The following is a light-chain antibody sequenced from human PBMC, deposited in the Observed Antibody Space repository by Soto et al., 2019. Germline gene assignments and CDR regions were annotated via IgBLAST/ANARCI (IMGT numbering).Light chain of an antibody. CDR1: QSVSSSY. Sequence: EIVLTQSPGTLSLSPGERATLSCRASQSVSSSYLAWYQQSPGQAPRLLIYGVSTRATGIPDRFSGSGSGTDFTLTISRLEPEDFAVYYCQQYGKSPPYTFGGGTKVDIK. CDR3: QQYGKSPPYT. V-gene: IGKV3-20*01. J-gene: IGKJ4*01. CDR2: GVS.